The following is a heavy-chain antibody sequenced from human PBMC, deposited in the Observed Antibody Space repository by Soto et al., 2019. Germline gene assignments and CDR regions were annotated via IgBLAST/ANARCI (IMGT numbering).Heavy chain of an antibody. CDR3: VRVFASNTFDL. J-gene: IGHJ3*01. Sequence: GSLLLACSASGFSFISYSMSWVRQAPGKGLEWVSYISNSGSVIHDADSVKGRFTISRDNAKNSLSLQMSSLRDEDTALYYCVRVFASNTFDLWGQGTVVTV. CDR2: ISNSGSVI. V-gene: IGHV3-48*02. D-gene: IGHD3-3*01. CDR1: GFSFISYS.